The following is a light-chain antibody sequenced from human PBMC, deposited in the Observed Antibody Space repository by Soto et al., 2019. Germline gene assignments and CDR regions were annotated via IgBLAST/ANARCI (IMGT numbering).Light chain of an antibody. Sequence: QSALTQPASVSGSPGQSITISCTGTSSDVGGYNYVSWYQQHPGKAPKLMIYDVSNRPSGVSNRFSGSKSGNTASLTISGLQAEDEADYYCSSYTSISTLDNVVFGGGTKLTVL. CDR1: SSDVGGYNY. J-gene: IGLJ2*01. CDR2: DVS. V-gene: IGLV2-14*01. CDR3: SSYTSISTLDNVV.